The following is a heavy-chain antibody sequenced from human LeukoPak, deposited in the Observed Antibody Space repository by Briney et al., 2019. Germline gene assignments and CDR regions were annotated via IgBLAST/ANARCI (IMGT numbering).Heavy chain of an antibody. Sequence: GGSLRLSCVASGFSFRSYWMAWVRQAPGKGLEWVANIRYDGSHKFYADSVKGRFTISRDNAKNSLFLEMNSLRADDTAVYFCASSHDSSGNDWGQGTLVAVSS. V-gene: IGHV3-7*01. CDR2: IRYDGSHK. D-gene: IGHD3-22*01. CDR1: GFSFRSYW. J-gene: IGHJ4*02. CDR3: ASSHDSSGND.